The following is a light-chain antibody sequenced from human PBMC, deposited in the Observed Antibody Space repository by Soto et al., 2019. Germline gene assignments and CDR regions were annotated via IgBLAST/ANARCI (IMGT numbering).Light chain of an antibody. CDR1: SRDVGGYNY. J-gene: IGLJ2*01. CDR3: SSDTDTSTPG. V-gene: IGLV2-14*03. CDR2: DVT. Sequence: QSALTQPAAVSGSPGQSITISCTGTSRDVGGYNYVSWYQQHPGKAPKLMIYDVTNRPSGVSNRFSGSKSGNTASLTISGLPAEDEADYYCSSDTDTSTPGFGGGTKVTVL.